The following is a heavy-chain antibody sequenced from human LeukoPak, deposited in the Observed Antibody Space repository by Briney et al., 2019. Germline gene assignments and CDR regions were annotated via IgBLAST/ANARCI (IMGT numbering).Heavy chain of an antibody. D-gene: IGHD5-12*01. V-gene: IGHV4-39*01. CDR1: GGSISSSSYY. CDR2: IYYSGST. J-gene: IGHJ4*02. Sequence: PSETLSLICTVSGGSISSSSYYWGWIRQPPGKGLEWIGSIYYSGSTYYNPSLKSRVTISVDTSKNQFSLKLSSVTAADTAVYYCARGGDSGYARHPIRVWGQEPWSPSPQ. CDR3: ARGGDSGYARHPIRV.